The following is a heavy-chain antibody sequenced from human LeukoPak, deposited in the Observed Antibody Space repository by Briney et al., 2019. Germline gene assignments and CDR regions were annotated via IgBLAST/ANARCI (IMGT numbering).Heavy chain of an antibody. J-gene: IGHJ3*02. CDR3: ARDPAFDI. V-gene: IGHV3-30*04. Sequence: GGSLRLSCAASGFTFSNYAIHCVRQAPGKGLEWVAVIAYDGSSTVYADSVKGRFTISRDNSKNTLYLQMNSLRAEDTAVYYCARDPAFDIWGQGTMVTVSS. CDR2: IAYDGSST. CDR1: GFTFSNYA.